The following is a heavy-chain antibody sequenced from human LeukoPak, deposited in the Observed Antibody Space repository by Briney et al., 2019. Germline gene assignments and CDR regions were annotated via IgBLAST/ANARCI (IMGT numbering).Heavy chain of an antibody. CDR1: GFTFRSYW. V-gene: IGHV3-7*01. Sequence: GGSLRLSCAGSGFTFRSYWMSWVRQAPGKGLEWVANIKQDGSEEYYDDSVKGRFTISRDNAKNSLFLQMNSLRADDTAVYYCARDLTFFALSPGGQGTLVTVSS. J-gene: IGHJ4*02. CDR2: IKQDGSEE. D-gene: IGHD3-3*02. CDR3: ARDLTFFALSP.